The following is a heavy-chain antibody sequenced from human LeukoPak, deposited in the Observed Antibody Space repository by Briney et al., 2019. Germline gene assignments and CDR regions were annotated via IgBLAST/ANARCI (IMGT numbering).Heavy chain of an antibody. Sequence: PGGSLRLSCAASGFTFSTYWMHWVRQAPGKGLVWVSRINGDGSTTNYADAVKGRFTISRDNAKNTLYLQMNSLRAEDTAVYYCARSVGGTDVWGQGTTVTVSS. CDR1: GFTFSTYW. J-gene: IGHJ6*02. V-gene: IGHV3-74*01. CDR3: ARSVGGTDV. CDR2: INGDGSTT.